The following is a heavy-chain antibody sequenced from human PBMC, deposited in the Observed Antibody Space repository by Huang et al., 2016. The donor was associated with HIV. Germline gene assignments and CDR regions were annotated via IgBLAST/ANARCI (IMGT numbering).Heavy chain of an antibody. Sequence: VQPGRSLRLSCAASGFTFSNYGVHWVRQAPGKGLAWVAAISDDGSYEYYSDSVKGRFTISRDDSQNTRYLQMSSLRAEDTAVYFCAKDREDSAYQLDYWGQGTRVTVSS. D-gene: IGHD5-12*01. CDR2: ISDDGSYE. V-gene: IGHV3-30*18. CDR3: AKDREDSAYQLDY. J-gene: IGHJ4*02. CDR1: GFTFSNYG.